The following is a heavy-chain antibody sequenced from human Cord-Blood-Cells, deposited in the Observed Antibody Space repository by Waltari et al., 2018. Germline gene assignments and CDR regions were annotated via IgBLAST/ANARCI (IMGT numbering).Heavy chain of an antibody. J-gene: IGHJ4*02. Sequence: EVQLVESGGGLVQPGGSLRIPCAASGFTFSSNWRGWVRQAPGKRWGWVANIKQDGSEEYDVDSVKGRFTIARDDAKNSLYLQLNSLGAEDTAVYYCARDEGLGDFDYWGQGTLVTVSS. CDR3: ARDEGLGDFDY. V-gene: IGHV3-7*01. CDR1: GFTFSSNW. D-gene: IGHD3-16*01. CDR2: IKQDGSEE.